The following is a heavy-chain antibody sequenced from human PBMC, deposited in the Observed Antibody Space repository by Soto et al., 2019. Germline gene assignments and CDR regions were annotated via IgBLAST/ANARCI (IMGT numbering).Heavy chain of an antibody. CDR3: ARSVAVPGAHIDY. V-gene: IGHV4-59*01. CDR2: AYYTGST. Sequence: PSETLSLTCSVSGGSISGSYWSWIRQSPGKGLEWLGYAYYTGSTNYSPSLRSRVSISVDTSKNEFSLRLSSVTAADTAVYFCARSVAVPGAHIDYGGQGTQVNVS. J-gene: IGHJ4*02. CDR1: GGSISGSY. D-gene: IGHD6-19*01.